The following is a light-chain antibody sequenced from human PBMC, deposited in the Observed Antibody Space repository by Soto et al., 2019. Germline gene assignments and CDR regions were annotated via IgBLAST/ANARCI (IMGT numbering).Light chain of an antibody. CDR1: QSVSSN. CDR3: QQYSKWPT. Sequence: EIVLTQSPATLSVSPGERATLSCRASQSVSSNLAWYQQKPGQAPRLLMFGASTRATNIPARFSGSGAGTDFTLTISSLQSEDFAVYYCQQYSKWPTFGRGTKVDIK. CDR2: GAS. J-gene: IGKJ1*01. V-gene: IGKV3-15*01.